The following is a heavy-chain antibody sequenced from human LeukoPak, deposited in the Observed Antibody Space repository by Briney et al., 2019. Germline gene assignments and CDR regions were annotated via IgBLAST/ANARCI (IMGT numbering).Heavy chain of an antibody. CDR2: ISSSSSYI. CDR3: ARDLMTTVTTVDY. J-gene: IGHJ4*02. D-gene: IGHD4-17*01. V-gene: IGHV3-21*01. Sequence: GGSLRPSCAASGFTFSSYSMNWVRQAPGKGLEWVSSISSSSSYIYYADSVKGRFTISRDNAKNSLYLQMNSLRAEDMAVYCCARDLMTTVTTVDYWGQGTLVTVSS. CDR1: GFTFSSYS.